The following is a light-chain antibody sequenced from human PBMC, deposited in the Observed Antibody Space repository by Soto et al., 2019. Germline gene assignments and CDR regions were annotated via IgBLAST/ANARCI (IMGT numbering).Light chain of an antibody. J-gene: IGKJ5*01. V-gene: IGKV3-20*01. CDR2: SAS. CDR1: LSLSGGY. CDR3: QQNGSLPIT. Sequence: EIVLTQSPGTLSLSPGERATLSCRASLSLSGGYLAWFQQKPGQTPRLLIYSASNRATGIPDRFSGSGSGTDFTLTISRLEPEDFVVYYCQQNGSLPITFGQGTRLEIK.